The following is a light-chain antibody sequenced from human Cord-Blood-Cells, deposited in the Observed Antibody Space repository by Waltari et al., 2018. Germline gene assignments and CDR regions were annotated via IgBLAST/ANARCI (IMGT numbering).Light chain of an antibody. V-gene: IGLV8-61*01. CDR2: GTN. CDR1: SGSVSTRYY. Sequence: QTVVTPEPSFSVSPGGTVTLTCGLSSGSVSTRYYPRWYQQTPGQAPRTLIYGTNTRSSGVPDRVSGSMLGNKASLTITGAQADDESDYYCVLYMGSGIWVFGGGTKLTVL. CDR3: VLYMGSGIWV. J-gene: IGLJ3*02.